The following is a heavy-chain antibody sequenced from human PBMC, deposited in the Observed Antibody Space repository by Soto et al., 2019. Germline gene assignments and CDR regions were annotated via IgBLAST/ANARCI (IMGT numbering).Heavy chain of an antibody. J-gene: IGHJ3*02. CDR3: ARARWFVVFDI. CDR1: GGSISSYY. V-gene: IGHV4-59*08. CDR2: IYYSGST. Sequence: SETLSLTCTVSGGSISSYYWSWIRQPPGKGLEWIGYIYYSGSTNYNPSLKSRVTISVDTSKNQFSLKLSSVTAADTAVYYCARARWFVVFDIGGKGTRVTV. D-gene: IGHD3-10*01.